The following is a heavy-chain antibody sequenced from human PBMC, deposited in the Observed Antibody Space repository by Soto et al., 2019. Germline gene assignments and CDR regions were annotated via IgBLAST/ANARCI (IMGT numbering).Heavy chain of an antibody. J-gene: IGHJ3*01. CDR1: GFTFSDHY. CDR3: ARESSGNYVAVDL. CDR2: MTPSASSS. D-gene: IGHD1-26*01. V-gene: IGHV3-11*01. Sequence: QVQLVESGGDLVKPGGSLRLSCAASGFTFSDHYMSWIRQAPGKGLEWISYMTPSASSSSYADSVKGRFTIARDNAKTSLDLQLTSLRGDDTAVYYCARESSGNYVAVDLWCQGTVVTVSS.